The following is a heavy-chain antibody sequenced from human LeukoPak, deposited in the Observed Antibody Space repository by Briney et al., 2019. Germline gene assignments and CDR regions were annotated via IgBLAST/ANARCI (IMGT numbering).Heavy chain of an antibody. D-gene: IGHD6-19*01. V-gene: IGHV3-21*04. J-gene: IGHJ4*02. CDR2: ISSSSSYI. CDR3: AKAGQWLVYFDY. Sequence: GGSLRLSCAASGFTFSSYSMNWVRQAPGKGLEWVSSISSSSSYIYHADSVKGRFTISRDNSKNTLYLQMNSLRAEDTAVYYCAKAGQWLVYFDYWGQGTLVTVSS. CDR1: GFTFSSYS.